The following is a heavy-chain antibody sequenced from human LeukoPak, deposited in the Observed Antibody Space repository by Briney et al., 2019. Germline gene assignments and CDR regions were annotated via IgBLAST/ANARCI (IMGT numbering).Heavy chain of an antibody. CDR1: GFTFSSYG. Sequence: PGRSLRLSCAASGFTFSSYGMHWVRQAPGKGLVWVSRINSDGSSTSYADSVKGRFTISRDNAKNTLYLQMNSLRAEDTAVYYCARGLYNYDPFDYWGQGTLVTVSS. J-gene: IGHJ4*02. D-gene: IGHD1-1*01. CDR3: ARGLYNYDPFDY. CDR2: INSDGSST. V-gene: IGHV3-74*01.